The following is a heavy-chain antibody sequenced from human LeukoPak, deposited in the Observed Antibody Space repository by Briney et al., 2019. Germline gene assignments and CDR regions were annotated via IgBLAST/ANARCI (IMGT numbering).Heavy chain of an antibody. CDR1: GFTFSSYA. CDR2: ISGSGGST. CDR3: AKASPAARGPNYYYYGMDV. D-gene: IGHD6-6*01. Sequence: GGSLRLSRAASGFTFSSYAMSWVRQAPGKGLEWVSAISGSGGSTYYADSVKGRFTISRDNSKNTLYLQMNSLRAEDTAVYYCAKASPAARGPNYYYYGMDVWGQGTTVTVSS. V-gene: IGHV3-23*01. J-gene: IGHJ6*02.